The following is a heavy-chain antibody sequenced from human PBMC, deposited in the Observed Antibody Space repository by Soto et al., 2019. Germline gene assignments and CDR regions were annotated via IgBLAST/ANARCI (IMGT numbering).Heavy chain of an antibody. CDR2: IYYSGST. J-gene: IGHJ4*02. V-gene: IGHV4-59*01. D-gene: IGHD6-6*01. CDR3: ARDGSGSSWDLYYFDY. CDR1: GGSISSYY. Sequence: SETLSLTCTVSGGSISSYYWSWIRQPPGKGLEWIGYIYYSGSTNYNPSLKSRVTISVDTSKNQFSLKLSSVTAADTAVYYCARDGSGSSWDLYYFDYRGQGTLVTVSS.